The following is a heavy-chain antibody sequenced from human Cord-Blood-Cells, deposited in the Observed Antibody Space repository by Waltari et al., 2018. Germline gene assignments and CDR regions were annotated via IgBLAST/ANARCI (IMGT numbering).Heavy chain of an antibody. D-gene: IGHD3-3*01. CDR3: ARGPRSGHDY. CDR1: GYTFTSYA. CDR2: INAGNGNT. J-gene: IGHJ4*02. V-gene: IGHV1-3*01. Sequence: QVQLVQSGAEVKKPGASVKVSCKASGYTFTSYAMHWGRQAPGQRLEWLGWINAGNGNTKYSQQFQGRVTSTRDTSASTAYMELSSLISEVTAVYYCARGPRSGHDYWGQGTLVTVSS.